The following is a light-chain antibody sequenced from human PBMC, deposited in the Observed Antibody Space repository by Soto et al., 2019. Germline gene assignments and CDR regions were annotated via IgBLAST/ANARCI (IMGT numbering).Light chain of an antibody. J-gene: IGKJ5*01. Sequence: EIVLTQSPGTLSLSPRERATLSCRASQSVNSRLAWYQHKPGQAPRLLISGASSRATGIPDRFSGSGSATDFTLTISRLEPEDFALYYCQHYGRSPITFGQGTRLEMK. V-gene: IGKV3-20*01. CDR1: QSVNSR. CDR3: QHYGRSPIT. CDR2: GAS.